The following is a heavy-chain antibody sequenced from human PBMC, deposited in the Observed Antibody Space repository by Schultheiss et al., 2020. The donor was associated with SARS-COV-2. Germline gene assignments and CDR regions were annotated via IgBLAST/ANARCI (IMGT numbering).Heavy chain of an antibody. CDR1: GGSISSYY. CDR3: ARAGIAVAGTWMDV. CDR2: IYYSETT. D-gene: IGHD6-19*01. Sequence: SETLSLTCTVSGGSISSYYWSWIRQPPGKGLEWIGYIYYSETTNYNPSLKSRVTISVDTSKNQFSLKLSSVTAADTAVYYCARAGIAVAGTWMDVWGQGTTVTVSS. V-gene: IGHV4-59*12. J-gene: IGHJ6*02.